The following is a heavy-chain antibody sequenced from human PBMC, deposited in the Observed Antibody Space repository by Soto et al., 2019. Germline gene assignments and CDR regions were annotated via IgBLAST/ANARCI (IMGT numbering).Heavy chain of an antibody. CDR2: IYYSGST. D-gene: IGHD1-1*01. CDR1: GGSISSSDYY. CDR3: ARDQGLGVTTIYGMGV. J-gene: IGHJ6*02. V-gene: IGHV4-30-4*01. Sequence: SETLSLTCTVSGGSISSSDYYWSWIRQPPGKGLEWIVYIYYSGSTHYHPSLKSRVTISVDKAKNQFSLKRSPVAAADTAVYYCARDQGLGVTTIYGMGVWGQGTTVTVSS.